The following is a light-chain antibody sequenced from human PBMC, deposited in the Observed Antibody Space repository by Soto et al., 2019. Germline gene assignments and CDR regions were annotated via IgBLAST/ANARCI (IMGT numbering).Light chain of an antibody. Sequence: DVQMTQSPSTLSASVGDRVTISCRASQNVFSRLAWYQQKPGKAPKALIFDAGNLPSGVPPRFSGSGSGTEFPLTISGLQPDDFASYYCQQYHTYYTFGQGTRVEIK. J-gene: IGKJ2*01. V-gene: IGKV1-5*01. CDR1: QNVFSR. CDR3: QQYHTYYT. CDR2: DAG.